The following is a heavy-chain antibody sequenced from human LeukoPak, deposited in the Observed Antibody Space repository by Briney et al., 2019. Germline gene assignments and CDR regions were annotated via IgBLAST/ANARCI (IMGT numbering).Heavy chain of an antibody. V-gene: IGHV3-53*01. D-gene: IGHD2-2*01. Sequence: GGSLRLSCAASGFTIKTGYMTWVRQAPGKGLEWVSVIYSNGNTYYADSVKSRFTISRDNSKNTLYLQISSLRVEDTAMYYCVRTSPIDYWGQGTLVSVSS. CDR1: GFTIKTGY. CDR2: IYSNGNT. CDR3: VRTSPIDY. J-gene: IGHJ4*02.